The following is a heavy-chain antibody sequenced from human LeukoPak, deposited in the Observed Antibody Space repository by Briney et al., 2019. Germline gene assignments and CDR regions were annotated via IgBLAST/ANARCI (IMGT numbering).Heavy chain of an antibody. Sequence: SVKVSCKASGGTFSSYAISWVRQAPGQGLEWMGGIIPIFGTANYAQKFQGRVTITADESTSTAYMELSSLRSEDTAVYYCATGPDPPNDAFDIWGQGTMVTVSS. CDR3: ATGPDPPNDAFDI. CDR2: IIPIFGTA. CDR1: GGTFSSYA. J-gene: IGHJ3*02. V-gene: IGHV1-69*13. D-gene: IGHD1-14*01.